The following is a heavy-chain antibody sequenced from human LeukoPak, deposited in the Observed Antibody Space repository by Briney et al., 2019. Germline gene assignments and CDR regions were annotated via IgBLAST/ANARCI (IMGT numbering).Heavy chain of an antibody. J-gene: IGHJ6*02. CDR3: ATDYSNFYGMDV. V-gene: IGHV4-61*01. CDR2: IQNSART. Sequence: SETLSLTCTVSGGSVNSGSYFWSWIRQPPGKGLEWIGYIQNSARTNYNPSLESRVTISVNSSKDQFSLRLSSVTAADTAVYYCATDYSNFYGMDVWGQGTTVTVSS. D-gene: IGHD4-11*01. CDR1: GGSVNSGSYF.